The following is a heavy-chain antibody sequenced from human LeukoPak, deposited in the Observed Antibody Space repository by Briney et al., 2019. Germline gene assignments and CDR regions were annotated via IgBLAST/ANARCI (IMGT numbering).Heavy chain of an antibody. J-gene: IGHJ4*03. Sequence: GGSLRLSCVGSGLTLSSSWMHWVRQAPGKGLEWVANINPDGSDMYYVDSVRGRFTMSRDFAKNSLYLQIESLRVEDTAVYYCARDFNWGASAYWGQASLVTFSS. CDR2: INPDGSDM. D-gene: IGHD3-16*01. CDR1: GLTLSSSW. V-gene: IGHV3-7*01. CDR3: ARDFNWGASAY.